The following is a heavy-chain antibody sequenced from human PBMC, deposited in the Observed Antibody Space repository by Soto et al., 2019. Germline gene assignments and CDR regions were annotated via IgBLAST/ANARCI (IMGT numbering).Heavy chain of an antibody. CDR1: GGSISSGGYS. D-gene: IGHD2-8*02. Sequence: SETLSLTCAVSGGSISSGGYSWSWLRQPPGTGLEWIGEINHSGSTDYYPSLKSRVTISVDTSKNQFSLKLTSVTAADTAVYYCARDKITGLFDYWGQGTLVTVS. CDR3: ARDKITGLFDY. V-gene: IGHV4-30-2*01. CDR2: INHSGST. J-gene: IGHJ4*02.